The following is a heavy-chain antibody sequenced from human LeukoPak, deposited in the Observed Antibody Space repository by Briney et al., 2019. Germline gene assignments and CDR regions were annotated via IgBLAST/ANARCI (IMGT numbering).Heavy chain of an antibody. J-gene: IGHJ4*02. CDR2: IYSGGST. Sequence: GGSLRLFCAASGFIVSSKYMTWVRQARGKGVEWVSVIYSGGSTYYADSVKGRFTISRDNSKNTLYLQMNSLRAEDTAVYYCATGTFWYRGGELWGQGTLVTVSS. CDR3: ATGTFWYRGGEL. D-gene: IGHD1-14*01. CDR1: GFIVSSKY. V-gene: IGHV3-53*01.